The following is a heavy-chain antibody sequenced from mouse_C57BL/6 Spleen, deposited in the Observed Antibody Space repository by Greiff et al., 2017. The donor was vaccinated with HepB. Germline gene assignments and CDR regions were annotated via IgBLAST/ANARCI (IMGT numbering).Heavy chain of an antibody. CDR2: IRNKANNHAT. V-gene: IGHV6-6*01. D-gene: IGHD2-3*01. J-gene: IGHJ3*01. Sequence: EVQLVESGGGLVQPGGSMKLSCAASGFTFSDAWMDWVRQSPEKGLEWVAEIRNKANNHATYYAESVKGRFTISRDDSKSSVYLQMNSLRAEDTGIYYCTRRDDGYSPWFAYWGQGTLVTVSA. CDR1: GFTFSDAW. CDR3: TRRDDGYSPWFAY.